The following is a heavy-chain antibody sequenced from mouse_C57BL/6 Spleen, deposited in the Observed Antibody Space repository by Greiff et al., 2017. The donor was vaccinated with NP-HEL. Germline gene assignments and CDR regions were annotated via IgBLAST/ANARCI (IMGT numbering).Heavy chain of an antibody. CDR1: GFTFSDSG. CDR3: ARITGTYPFDY. Sequence: EVMLVESGGGLVKPGGSLKLSCAASGFTFSDSGMHWVRQAPEKGLEWVAYISSGSSTIYYADTVKGRFTISRDNAKNTLFLQMTSLRSEDTAMYYCARITGTYPFDYWGQGTTLTVSS. V-gene: IGHV5-17*01. J-gene: IGHJ2*01. D-gene: IGHD4-1*01. CDR2: ISSGSSTI.